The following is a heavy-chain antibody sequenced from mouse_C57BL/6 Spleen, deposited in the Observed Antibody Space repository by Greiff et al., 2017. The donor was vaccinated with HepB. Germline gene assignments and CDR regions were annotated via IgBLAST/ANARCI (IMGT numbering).Heavy chain of an antibody. CDR1: GYTFTSYW. CDR2: INPSNGGT. CDR3: ARSGQLRSYAMDY. Sequence: QVQLQQPGTELVKPGASVKLSCKASGYTFTSYWMHWVKQRPGQGLEWIGNINPSNGGTKYNEKFKSKATLHVDKSSSTAYMQLSSLTSEDSAVYYCARSGQLRSYAMDYWGQGTSVTVSS. V-gene: IGHV1-53*01. J-gene: IGHJ4*01. D-gene: IGHD3-2*02.